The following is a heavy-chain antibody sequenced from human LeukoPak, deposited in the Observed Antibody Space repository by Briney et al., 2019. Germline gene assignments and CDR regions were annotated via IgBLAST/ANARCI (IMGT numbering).Heavy chain of an antibody. CDR1: GFTFSDYS. CDR3: ARDYFYCGGDCFVDQ. Sequence: GGSLRLSCAASGFTFSDYSMNWVRQTPGKGLEWVSSISGGSRNIYYADSVKGRFTISRDNAKNSLYLQMNSLRAEDTAIYYCARDYFYCGGDCFVDQWGQGTLVTVSS. CDR2: ISGGSRNI. V-gene: IGHV3-21*01. D-gene: IGHD2-21*02. J-gene: IGHJ5*02.